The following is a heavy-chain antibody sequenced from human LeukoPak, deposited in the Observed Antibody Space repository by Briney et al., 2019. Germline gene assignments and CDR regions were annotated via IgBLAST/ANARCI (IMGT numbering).Heavy chain of an antibody. Sequence: SETLSLTCAVSGGSISGSISSNYWTWIRQPPGKGLEWIGSIYYSGSTYYNPSLKSRVTISVDTSKNQFSLKLSSVTAADTAVYYCARASEYGDYHRWGQGTLVTVSS. CDR2: IYYSGST. V-gene: IGHV4-39*07. CDR1: GGSISGSISSNY. J-gene: IGHJ5*02. CDR3: ARASEYGDYHR. D-gene: IGHD4-17*01.